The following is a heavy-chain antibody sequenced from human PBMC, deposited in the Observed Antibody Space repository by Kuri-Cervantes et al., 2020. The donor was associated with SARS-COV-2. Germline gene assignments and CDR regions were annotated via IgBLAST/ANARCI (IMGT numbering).Heavy chain of an antibody. D-gene: IGHD3-3*01. CDR3: ATAPKEWLFFDY. J-gene: IGHJ4*02. CDR2: IIPILGTA. Sequence: SVKVSCKASGGTFSSYAISWVRQAPGQGLEWMGRIIPILGTANYAQKFQGRVTITTDESTSTAYMELSSLRSEDTAVYYCATAPKEWLFFDYWGQGTLVTVSS. V-gene: IGHV1-69*11. CDR1: GGTFSSYA.